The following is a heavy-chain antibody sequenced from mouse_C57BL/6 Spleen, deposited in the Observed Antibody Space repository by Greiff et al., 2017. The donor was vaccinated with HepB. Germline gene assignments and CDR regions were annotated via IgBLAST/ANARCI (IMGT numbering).Heavy chain of an antibody. J-gene: IGHJ1*03. CDR3: ARSYYGSHFDV. CDR2: IDPSDSYT. V-gene: IGHV1-69*01. D-gene: IGHD1-1*01. CDR1: GYTFTSYW. Sequence: QVQLQQPGAELVMPGASVKLSCKASGYTFTSYWMHWVKQRPGQGLEWIGEIDPSDSYTNYNQKFKGKSTLTVDKSSSTAYMQLSSLTSEDSAVYYCARSYYGSHFDVWGTGTTVTVSS.